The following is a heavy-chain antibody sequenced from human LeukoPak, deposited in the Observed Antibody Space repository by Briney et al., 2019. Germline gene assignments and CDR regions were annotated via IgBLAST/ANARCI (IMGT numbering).Heavy chain of an antibody. CDR1: GYTFTSYY. CDR2: INPSGGST. V-gene: IGHV1-46*01. Sequence: ASVKVSCKASGYTFTSYYMHWVRQAPGQGLEWMGIINPSGGSTSYAQKFQGRVTTTRDTSTSTVYMELSSLRSEDTAVYYCARDSFRVAVAGYWGQGTLVTVSS. CDR3: ARDSFRVAVAGY. J-gene: IGHJ4*02. D-gene: IGHD6-19*01.